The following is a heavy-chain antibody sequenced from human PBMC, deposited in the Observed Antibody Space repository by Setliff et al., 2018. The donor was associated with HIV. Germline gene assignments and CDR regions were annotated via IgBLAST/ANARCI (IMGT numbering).Heavy chain of an antibody. V-gene: IGHV3-48*03. J-gene: IGHJ4*02. D-gene: IGHD1-26*01. CDR3: TRGED. CDR1: GFTFSNY. CDR2: ISSSGSPI. Sequence: GGSLRLSCVVSGFTFSNYKNYEMHWVRQAPGKGLEWLSYISSSGSPIYYADSVKGRFMFSRDPTKTSFYLQMNSLRAEDTGVYYCTRGEDWGQGTLGTVSS.